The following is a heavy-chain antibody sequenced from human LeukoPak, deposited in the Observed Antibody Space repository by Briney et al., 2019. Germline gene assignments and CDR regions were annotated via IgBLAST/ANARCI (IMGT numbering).Heavy chain of an antibody. J-gene: IGHJ6*03. CDR2: ISSSGTTI. D-gene: IGHD5-18*01. CDR1: GFTFSGYW. CDR3: ARCGYSYYYLLADYDYYMDV. V-gene: IGHV3-48*04. Sequence: GGSLRLSCAAAGFTFSGYWMTWVRQAPGKGLEWVSYISSSGTTIYYADSVKGRFTISRDNAKNSLYLQMNSLRAEDTAVYYCARCGYSYYYLLADYDYYMDVWGKGTTVTVSS.